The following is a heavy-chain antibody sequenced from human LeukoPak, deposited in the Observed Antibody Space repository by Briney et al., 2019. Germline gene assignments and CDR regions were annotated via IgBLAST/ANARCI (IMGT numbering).Heavy chain of an antibody. CDR2: ISGDGNAK. CDR3: ARDYVYAFDY. J-gene: IGHJ4*02. D-gene: IGHD2/OR15-2a*01. V-gene: IGHV3-48*01. Sequence: GGSLRLSLAASGLSFSMYSITWVRQAPGNGMEWVSYISGDGNAKHYTDSVKGRFTISRDNAKNALYLQMNSLRAEDTAVYFCARDYVYAFDYWGQGTLVTVSS. CDR1: GLSFSMYS.